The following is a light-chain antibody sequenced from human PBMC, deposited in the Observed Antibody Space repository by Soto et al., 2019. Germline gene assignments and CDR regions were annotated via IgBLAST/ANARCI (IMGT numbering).Light chain of an antibody. CDR1: QTISSSF. CDR2: RAS. Sequence: EIVLTQSPGTLSLSPGERATLSCRASQTISSSFLAWYQQQPGQAPRLLIYRASRRAPGIPDRLSGSGSWTDFTLTISRLEPEDFAVYYCHQFGSSPLDTFGPGTKVEIK. J-gene: IGKJ3*01. V-gene: IGKV3-20*01. CDR3: HQFGSSPLDT.